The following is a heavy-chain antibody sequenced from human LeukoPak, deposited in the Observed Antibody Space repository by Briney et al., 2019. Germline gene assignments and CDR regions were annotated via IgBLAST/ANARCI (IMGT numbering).Heavy chain of an antibody. CDR2: INHRGST. J-gene: IGHJ4*02. CDR1: GGSFSGYF. CDR3: ARGRGTVARLIDY. V-gene: IGHV4-34*01. D-gene: IGHD2-15*01. Sequence: SETLSLTCAVSGGSFSGYFWTWIRQRPRKGLEWIGEINHRGSTNYNPSLQSRVSISIDTSKKQVSLRLNSVTASDAAFYYCARGRGTVARLIDYWGQGTLVTVSS.